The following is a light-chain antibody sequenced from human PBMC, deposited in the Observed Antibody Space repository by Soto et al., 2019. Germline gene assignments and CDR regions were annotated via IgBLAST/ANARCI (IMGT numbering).Light chain of an antibody. CDR2: DVS. V-gene: IGLV2-14*01. Sequence: QSALTQPASVSGSPGQSITISCTGTSSDVGGHNSVSWYRQDPGKAPKLMIYDVSNRPSGVSDRFSGSKSGNTASLTISGLQLEDEADYYCSSFTSSVTYVFGTGTKVTVL. CDR1: SSDVGGHNS. J-gene: IGLJ1*01. CDR3: SSFTSSVTYV.